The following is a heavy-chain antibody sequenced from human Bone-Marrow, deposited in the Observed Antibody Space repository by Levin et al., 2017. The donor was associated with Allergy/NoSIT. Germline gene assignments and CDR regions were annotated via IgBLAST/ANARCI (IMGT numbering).Heavy chain of an antibody. CDR3: AKGGPRSIVARVGGAFDS. Sequence: GGSLRLSCAASGFTFDDYAMHWVRQAPGKGLEWVSGISWNSGSIGYADSVKGRFTISRDNAKNSLYLQMNRLRAEDTALYYCAKGGPRSIVARVGGAFDSWGQGTMVTVSS. D-gene: IGHD5-12*01. J-gene: IGHJ3*02. V-gene: IGHV3-9*01. CDR1: GFTFDDYA. CDR2: ISWNSGSI.